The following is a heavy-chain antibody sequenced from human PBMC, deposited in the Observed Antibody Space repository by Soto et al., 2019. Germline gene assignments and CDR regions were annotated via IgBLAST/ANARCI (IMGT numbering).Heavy chain of an antibody. Sequence: ASVKVSCKASGYTFTCYYMHWVRQAPGQGLEWMGWINPNSGGTNYAQKFQGWVTMTRDTSISTAYMELSRLRSDDTAVYYCARVRIAVAGYYYGMDVWGQGTTVTVS. CDR1: GYTFTCYY. J-gene: IGHJ6*02. CDR2: INPNSGGT. CDR3: ARVRIAVAGYYYGMDV. V-gene: IGHV1-2*04. D-gene: IGHD6-19*01.